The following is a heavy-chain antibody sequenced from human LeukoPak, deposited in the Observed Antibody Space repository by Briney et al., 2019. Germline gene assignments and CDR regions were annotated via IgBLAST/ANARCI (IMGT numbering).Heavy chain of an antibody. D-gene: IGHD5-24*01. CDR3: ATGDGYNLDY. CDR2: INTNTGKP. CDR1: GYTFTSYA. V-gene: IGHV7-4-1*02. Sequence: GASVKVSCKASGYTFTSYAMNWVRQAPGQGLEWTGWINTNTGKPTYGQGFTGRFVLCLDTSVSTAYLQISSLKAEDTAVYYCATGDGYNLDYWGQGTLVTVSS. J-gene: IGHJ4*02.